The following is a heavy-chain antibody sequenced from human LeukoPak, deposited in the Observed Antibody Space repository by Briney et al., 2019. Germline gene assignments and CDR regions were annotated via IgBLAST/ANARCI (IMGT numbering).Heavy chain of an antibody. D-gene: IGHD3-10*01. CDR1: GFTFSSYW. CDR3: ARDNGYYGSGSYLGSDY. Sequence: GGSLRLSCAASGFTFSSYWMSWVRQAPGKGLEWVANIKQDGSEKYYVDSVKGRFTISRDNAKNSLYLQMNSLRAEDTAVYYCARDNGYYGSGSYLGSDYWGQGTLVTVSS. V-gene: IGHV3-7*01. CDR2: IKQDGSEK. J-gene: IGHJ4*02.